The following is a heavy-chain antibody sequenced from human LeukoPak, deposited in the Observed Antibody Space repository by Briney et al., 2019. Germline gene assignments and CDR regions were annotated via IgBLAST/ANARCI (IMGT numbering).Heavy chain of an antibody. Sequence: GGSLRLSCAASGFTFNNAWMTWVRQAPGMGLEWVGRIKSKTDGGTTDCAAPVKGRFTISRDDSKNTLYLQMNSLKTEDTAIYYCITLGGRYFEWGQGTLVTVSS. CDR1: GFTFNNAW. CDR2: IKSKTDGGTT. J-gene: IGHJ4*02. CDR3: ITLGGRYFE. V-gene: IGHV3-15*01. D-gene: IGHD3-9*01.